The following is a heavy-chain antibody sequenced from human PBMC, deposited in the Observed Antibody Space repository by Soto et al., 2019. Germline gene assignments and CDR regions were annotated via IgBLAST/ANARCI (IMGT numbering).Heavy chain of an antibody. J-gene: IGHJ6*02. CDR2: IIPIFGTA. D-gene: IGHD6-6*01. V-gene: IGHV1-69*06. CDR1: GGTFSSYA. CDR3: ARGVEQLDGRTLYYGMDV. Sequence: QVQLVQSGAEVKKPGSSVKVSCKASGGTFSSYAISWVRQAPGQGLEWMGGIIPIFGTANYAQKFQGRVTITADKSTSTAYMELSSLRSEDTAVYYCARGVEQLDGRTLYYGMDVWGQGTTVTVSS.